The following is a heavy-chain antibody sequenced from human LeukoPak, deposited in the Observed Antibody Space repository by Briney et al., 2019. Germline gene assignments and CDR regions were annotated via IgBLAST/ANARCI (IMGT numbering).Heavy chain of an antibody. CDR1: GFTLSSYW. CDR3: ARADWFDP. CDR2: IKSDGSST. J-gene: IGHJ5*02. Sequence: PGGSLRLSCAASGFTLSSYWMHWVRQAPGKGLVWVSRIKSDGSSTSYADSVKGRFTISRDNAKGTLYLQMNSLRAEDTAVYYCARADWFDPWGQGTRVTVSS. V-gene: IGHV3-74*01.